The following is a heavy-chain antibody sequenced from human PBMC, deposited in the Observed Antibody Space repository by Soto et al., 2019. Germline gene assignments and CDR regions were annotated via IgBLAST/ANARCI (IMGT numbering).Heavy chain of an antibody. Sequence: SETLSLTCTVSGVSITPYFWSRIRQPAGEAPEWLGHIYASGRTTYNPSLKSRVTMFVSQTQVSLRLTSVTAADTAVYYCARHFDVDPSLDHYYFDLWGRGALVTVSS. CDR1: GVSITPYF. V-gene: IGHV4-4*07. D-gene: IGHD3-9*01. CDR2: IYASGRT. CDR3: ARHFDVDPSLDHYYFDL. J-gene: IGHJ2*01.